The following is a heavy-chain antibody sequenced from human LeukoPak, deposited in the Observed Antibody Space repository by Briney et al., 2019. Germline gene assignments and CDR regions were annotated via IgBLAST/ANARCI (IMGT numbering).Heavy chain of an antibody. CDR3: ARGLAKDIVVVVAAFWFDP. V-gene: IGHV1-8*01. J-gene: IGHJ5*02. D-gene: IGHD2-15*01. CDR2: MNPNSGNT. Sequence: ASVKVSCKASGYTFTSYDINWVRQATGQGLEWMGWMNPNSGNTGYAQKFQGRVTMTRNTSISTAYMELSSLRSEDTAVYSCARGLAKDIVVVVAAFWFDPWGQGTLVTVSS. CDR1: GYTFTSYD.